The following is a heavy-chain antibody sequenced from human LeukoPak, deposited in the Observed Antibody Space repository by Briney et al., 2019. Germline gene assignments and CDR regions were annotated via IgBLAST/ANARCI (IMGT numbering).Heavy chain of an antibody. CDR1: GFTFSTHE. CDR2: ISSSGSTT. V-gene: IGHV3-48*03. J-gene: IGHJ4*02. CDR3: ARDAFRSGWLK. Sequence: GGSLRLSCAASGFTFSTHEMNWVRQAPGKGLEWVSYISSSGSTTYYADSVKGRFTISRDNAKNSLYLQMNSLRAEDTAVYYCARDAFRSGWLKWGQGALVTVSS. D-gene: IGHD6-19*01.